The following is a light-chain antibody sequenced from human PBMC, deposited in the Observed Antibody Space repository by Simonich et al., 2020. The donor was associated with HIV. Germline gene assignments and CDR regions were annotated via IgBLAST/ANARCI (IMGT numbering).Light chain of an antibody. V-gene: IGKV4-1*01. CDR1: QCVLYSSNNKNY. CDR2: WAS. J-gene: IGKJ2*01. Sequence: DIVMTQSPDSLAVSLGERATINCKSSQCVLYSSNNKNYLAWYQQKPGQPPKLLIYWASTRESGVPDRFSGSGSGTDFTLTISSLQAEDVAVYYCQQYYVTPYTFGQGTKLEIK. CDR3: QQYYVTPYT.